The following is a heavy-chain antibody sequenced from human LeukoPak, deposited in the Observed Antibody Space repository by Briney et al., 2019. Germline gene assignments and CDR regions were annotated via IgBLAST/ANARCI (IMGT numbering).Heavy chain of an antibody. D-gene: IGHD6-19*01. CDR2: SDGSST. J-gene: IGHJ4*02. V-gene: IGHV3-74*01. Sequence: GGSLRLSCEASGFTFSSYWMHWVRQAPGKGLVWISRSDGSSTSYADSVKGRFTISRDTDKNTLYRQINRRRAEDTAVYYCATSSGWFRIFDYWGQGTLVTVSS. CDR3: ATSSGWFRIFDY. CDR1: GFTFSSYW.